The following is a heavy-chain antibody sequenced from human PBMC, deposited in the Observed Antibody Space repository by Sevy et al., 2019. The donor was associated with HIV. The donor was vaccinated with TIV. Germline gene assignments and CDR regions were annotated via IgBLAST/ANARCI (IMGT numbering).Heavy chain of an antibody. CDR1: GFTFSSYE. Sequence: GGSLRLSCTASGFTFSSYEMNWVRQAPGKGLEWVSYITNSGSSIYYLDSVRGRFTVSRDNAKNSLYLQMKSLRAEDTAVYYCARDLPPSATTVAHFDYWGRGTLVTVSS. CDR3: ARDLPPSATTVAHFDY. CDR2: ITNSGSSI. J-gene: IGHJ4*02. V-gene: IGHV3-48*03. D-gene: IGHD4-17*01.